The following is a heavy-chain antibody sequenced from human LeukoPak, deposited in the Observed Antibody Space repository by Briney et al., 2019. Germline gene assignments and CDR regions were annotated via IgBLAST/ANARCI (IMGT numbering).Heavy chain of an antibody. CDR1: GGPISSYY. V-gene: IGHV4-59*01. Sequence: SETLSFTCTVSGGPISSYYWSWIRQPPGKGLEWIGYIYYSGSTNYNPSLKSRVTISVDTSKNQFSLKLSSVTAADTAVYYCASTLYYDSSGYLDPWGQGTLVTVSS. J-gene: IGHJ4*02. CDR3: ASTLYYDSSGYLDP. CDR2: IYYSGST. D-gene: IGHD3-22*01.